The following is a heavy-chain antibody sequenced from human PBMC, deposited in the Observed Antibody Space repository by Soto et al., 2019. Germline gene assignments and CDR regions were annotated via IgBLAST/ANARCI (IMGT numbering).Heavy chain of an antibody. D-gene: IGHD3-3*01. CDR2: FDPEDGET. CDR1: GYTLTELS. V-gene: IGHV1-24*01. J-gene: IGHJ5*02. CDR3: ATGQKRNYDFWSGYYLNWFDP. Sequence: PSVKVSCKVSGYTLTELSMHWVRQAPGKGLEWMGGFDPEDGETIYAQKFQGRVTMTEDTSTDTAYMELSSLRSEDTAVYYCATGQKRNYDFWSGYYLNWFDPRGQGTPVTVSS.